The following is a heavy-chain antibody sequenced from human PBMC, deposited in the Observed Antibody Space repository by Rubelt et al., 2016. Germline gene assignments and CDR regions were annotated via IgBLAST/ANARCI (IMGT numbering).Heavy chain of an antibody. CDR3: ARLSSSSGIDY. V-gene: IGHV4-59*08. CDR1: GGSISTYH. D-gene: IGHD6-6*01. J-gene: IGHJ4*02. CDR2: VHYTGST. Sequence: QVQLQESGPGLLKPSETLSLTCTVSGGSISTYHWSWIRQPPGKGIEWIGYVHYTGSTNYNPSLESQVTISVDTAKNQFSLKLSSVTAADTAVYYCARLSSSSGIDYWGQGVLVTVSS.